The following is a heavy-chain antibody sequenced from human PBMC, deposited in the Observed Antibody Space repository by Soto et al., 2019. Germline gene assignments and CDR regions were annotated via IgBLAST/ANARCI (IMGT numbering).Heavy chain of an antibody. CDR2: IGASGAGT. J-gene: IGHJ5*02. Sequence: EVQLLESGGGLVQPGGSLRLSCTASEFTFRNYAMSWVRQAPGKGLEWVSAIGASGAGTHYSDSVKGRFTISSDKSKITVYVPMNSPRAEDPGVSYGAKWAVLSATSGGWCKWFGPWCQGTLVSVSS. CDR1: EFTFRNYA. CDR3: AKWAVLSATSGGWCKWFGP. V-gene: IGHV3-23*01. D-gene: IGHD2-21*01.